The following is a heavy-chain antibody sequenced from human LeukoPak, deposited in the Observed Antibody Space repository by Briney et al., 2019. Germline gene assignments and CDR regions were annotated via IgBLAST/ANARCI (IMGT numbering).Heavy chain of an antibody. V-gene: IGHV4-39*07. J-gene: IGHJ5*02. Sequence: SETLSLTCTVSGGSISSSSYYWGWIRQPPGKGLEWIGSINYSGTTYYNPSLKSRVTISVDTSKNQFSLKVSSVTAADTAVYYCARRRGYGSGSYNFDPWGQGTLVTVSS. D-gene: IGHD3-10*01. CDR3: ARRRGYGSGSYNFDP. CDR2: INYSGTT. CDR1: GGSISSSSYY.